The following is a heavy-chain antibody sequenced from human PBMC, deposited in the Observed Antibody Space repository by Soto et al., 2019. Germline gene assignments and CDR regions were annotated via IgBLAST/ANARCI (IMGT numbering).Heavy chain of an antibody. J-gene: IGHJ4*02. CDR3: AKGFGNYWAFDY. V-gene: IGHV3-30*18. Sequence: QVHLVESGGGVVQPGRSLRLSCAASGFSFSTYGMHWVRQAPGKGLEWVAFISNDGSNKYYADSVKGRFTISRDNSKNTRYRQINSLRAVDTAVYYWAKGFGNYWAFDYWGQGTLVTVSS. CDR2: ISNDGSNK. D-gene: IGHD1-26*01. CDR1: GFSFSTYG.